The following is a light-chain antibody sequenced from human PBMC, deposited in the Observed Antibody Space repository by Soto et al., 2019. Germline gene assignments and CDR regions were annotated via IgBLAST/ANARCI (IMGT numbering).Light chain of an antibody. CDR3: QQRSTWPPG. Sequence: TVLTQSPATLSVSPGERATLSCRASHSISKYIAWYQHKPGQAPRLLISDSSRRATGIPARFSGGGSETDFTLPISSLEPEDFAVYYCQQRSTWPPGFGQGTRVEIK. V-gene: IGKV3-11*01. CDR2: DSS. CDR1: HSISKY. J-gene: IGKJ5*01.